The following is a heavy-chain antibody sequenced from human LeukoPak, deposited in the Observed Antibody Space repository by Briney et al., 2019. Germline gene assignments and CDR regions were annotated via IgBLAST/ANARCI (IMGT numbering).Heavy chain of an antibody. CDR3: ARDGSGWYYFDY. Sequence: SSETLSLTCTVSGGSISSYYWSWIRQPPGKGPEWIGYIYYSGSTNYNPSLKSRVTISVDTSKNQFSLKLSSVTAADTAVYYCARDGSGWYYFDYWGQGTLVTVSS. CDR1: GGSISSYY. CDR2: IYYSGST. J-gene: IGHJ4*02. V-gene: IGHV4-59*01. D-gene: IGHD6-19*01.